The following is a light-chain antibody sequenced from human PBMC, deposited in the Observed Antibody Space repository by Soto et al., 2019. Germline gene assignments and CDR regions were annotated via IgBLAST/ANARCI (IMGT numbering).Light chain of an antibody. CDR3: LVWDSSSDHYV. Sequence: SYELTQPPSVSVAPGKTPRITCGGNNIGSKSVHWYQQKPGQAPVLVIYYDSDRPSGIPERFSGSNSGNTATLTISRVEAGDEADYYCLVWDSSSDHYVFGTGTKLTVL. V-gene: IGLV3-21*04. J-gene: IGLJ1*01. CDR1: NIGSKS. CDR2: YDS.